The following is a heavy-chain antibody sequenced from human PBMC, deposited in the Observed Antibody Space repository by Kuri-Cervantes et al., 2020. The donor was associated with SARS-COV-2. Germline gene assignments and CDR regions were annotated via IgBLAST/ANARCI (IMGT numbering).Heavy chain of an antibody. J-gene: IGHJ4*02. CDR1: GGSISSGDYY. D-gene: IGHD3-10*01. V-gene: IGHV4-30-4*08. CDR2: IYYSGST. Sequence: LRLSCTVSGGSISSGDYYWSWIRQPPGKGLEWIGYIYYSGSTYYNPSLKSRVTISVDTSKNQFSLKLSSVTAADTAVYYCARDRGTWGFDYWGQGTLVTVSS. CDR3: ARDRGTWGFDY.